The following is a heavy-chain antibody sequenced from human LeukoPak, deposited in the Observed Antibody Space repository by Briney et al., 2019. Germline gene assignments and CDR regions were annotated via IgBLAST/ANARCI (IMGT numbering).Heavy chain of an antibody. J-gene: IGHJ5*02. V-gene: IGHV4-4*07. CDR3: TRDTGTTGEVKFDP. Sequence: RSETLSLTCTVSGNSFGDYYWSWIRQPAGKGLEWIGRIYTSGSTTYNPSLKSRVTMSVDTSKSQFSLNLMSVTAADTAVYYCTRDTGTTGEVKFDPWGQGTLVTVSS. CDR1: GNSFGDYY. D-gene: IGHD4-17*01. CDR2: IYTSGST.